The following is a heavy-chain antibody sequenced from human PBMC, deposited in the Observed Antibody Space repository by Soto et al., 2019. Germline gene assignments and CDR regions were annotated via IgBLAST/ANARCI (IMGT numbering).Heavy chain of an antibody. D-gene: IGHD6-19*01. CDR1: GYTFSNYY. CDR2: INPNSGVT. J-gene: IGHJ6*02. CDR3: GRGAVADYFYYGMDV. V-gene: IGHV1-2*04. Sequence: GGPVKVSCKTSGYTFSNYYMNWVRQAPGQGLEWMGWINPNSGVTNYAQNFQGWVTLTRDTSISTAYMELSRLRSDDTAVYYCGRGAVADYFYYGMDVWGQGTMVTVSS.